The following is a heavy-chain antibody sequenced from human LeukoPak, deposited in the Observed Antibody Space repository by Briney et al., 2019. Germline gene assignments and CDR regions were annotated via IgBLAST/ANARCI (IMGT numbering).Heavy chain of an antibody. J-gene: IGHJ4*02. D-gene: IGHD2/OR15-2a*01. CDR3: ANLNLLPREYYFAY. CDR1: GFTFSSYG. CDR2: INQGGSDK. Sequence: PGRSLRLSCAASGFTFSSYGMHWVRQAPGKGLEWVANINQGGSDKSYVDSVKGRFTVSRDNAKKSLYLQMNSLRAEDTAVYYCANLNLLPREYYFAYWGQGTLVSVSS. V-gene: IGHV3-7*01.